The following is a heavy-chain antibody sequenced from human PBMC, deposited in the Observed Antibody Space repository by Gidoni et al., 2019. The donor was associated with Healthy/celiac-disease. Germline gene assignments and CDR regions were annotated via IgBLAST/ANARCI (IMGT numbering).Heavy chain of an antibody. J-gene: IGHJ3*02. CDR2: TYYRSKCYN. D-gene: IGHD3-3*01. V-gene: IGHV6-1*01. CDR3: AREVYYDFWSGQRDAFDI. CDR1: GDSVSSNSAA. Sequence: QVQLQQSGPGLVQPSQTLSLTCAISGDSVSSNSAAWNWIRQSPSRGLEWLGRTYYRSKCYNDYAVSVKSRITINPDTSKNQFSLQLNSVTPEYTAVYYCAREVYYDFWSGQRDAFDIWGQGTMVTVSS.